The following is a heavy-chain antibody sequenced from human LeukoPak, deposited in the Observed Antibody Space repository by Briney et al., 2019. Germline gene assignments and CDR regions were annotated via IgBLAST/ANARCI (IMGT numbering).Heavy chain of an antibody. CDR3: ARLIAARGIEY. J-gene: IGHJ4*02. V-gene: IGHV1-46*01. Sequence: ASVKVSCKASGYSFTDYYIHWVRKAPGQGLEWMGIINPRDGYTNYAQKFQGRVTMTRDMATSTIYMQLSSRRSEDTAMYYCARLIAARGIEYWGQGILVTVSS. CDR2: INPRDGYT. D-gene: IGHD6-6*01. CDR1: GYSFTDYY.